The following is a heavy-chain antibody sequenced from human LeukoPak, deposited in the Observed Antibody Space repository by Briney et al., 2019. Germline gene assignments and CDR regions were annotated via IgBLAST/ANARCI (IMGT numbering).Heavy chain of an antibody. CDR2: FDPEDGET. Sequence: GASVKVSCKVSGYTLTELSMHWVRQAPGKGLEWMGGFDPEDGETIYAQKFQGRVTMTEDTSTDTAYMELSSLRSEDTAMYYCATALQYYYDSSGYSKYNWFDPWGQGTLVTVSS. D-gene: IGHD3-22*01. CDR3: ATALQYYYDSSGYSKYNWFDP. J-gene: IGHJ5*02. CDR1: GYTLTELS. V-gene: IGHV1-24*01.